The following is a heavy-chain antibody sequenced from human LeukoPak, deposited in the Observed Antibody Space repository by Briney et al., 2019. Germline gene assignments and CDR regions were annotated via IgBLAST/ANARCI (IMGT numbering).Heavy chain of an antibody. J-gene: IGHJ5*02. CDR1: GYSFTDYY. D-gene: IGHD2-21*01. Sequence: ASVKVSCKASGYSFTDYYMHWVRQAPGQGLEWMGWINPNSGGTNSAQKFQGRVTMTRDTSITTVYMEVSWLTSDDAAIYYCARADRLHGGPYLIGPWGQGALVTVSS. CDR2: INPNSGGT. V-gene: IGHV1-2*02. CDR3: ARADRLHGGPYLIGP.